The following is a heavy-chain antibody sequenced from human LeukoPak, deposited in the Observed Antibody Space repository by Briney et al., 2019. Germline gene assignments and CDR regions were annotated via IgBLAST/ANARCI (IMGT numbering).Heavy chain of an antibody. CDR3: AKGPSSTLYWYFDL. Sequence: GGSLRLSYAASGFTFSNYAMNWVRQAPGKGLEWVSAISGSGGSSYYADSVKGRFTISRDNSKNTLYLQMNSLRAEDTAVYYCAKGPSSTLYWYFDLWGRGTLVTVSS. CDR1: GFTFSNYA. D-gene: IGHD2/OR15-2a*01. J-gene: IGHJ2*01. CDR2: ISGSGGSS. V-gene: IGHV3-23*01.